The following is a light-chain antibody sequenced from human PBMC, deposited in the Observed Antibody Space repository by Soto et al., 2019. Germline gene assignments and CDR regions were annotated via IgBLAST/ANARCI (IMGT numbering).Light chain of an antibody. CDR2: DAS. V-gene: IGKV1-5*01. Sequence: DIQMTQSPYTLSASVGDRVTITCRASHRISRWLVWYQQKPGKAPKLLIYDASILKSGVPSRFSGSGSGTEFTLSISSLQPDDFATYYCQQYNDYSSWTFGQGTKVEIK. CDR1: HRISRW. J-gene: IGKJ1*01. CDR3: QQYNDYSSWT.